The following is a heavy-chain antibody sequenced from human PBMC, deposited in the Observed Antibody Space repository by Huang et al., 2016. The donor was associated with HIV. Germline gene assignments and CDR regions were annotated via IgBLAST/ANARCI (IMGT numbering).Heavy chain of an antibody. CDR3: AKEFDILTGYYPSGSDY. D-gene: IGHD3-9*01. CDR2: ISYDGSFK. Sequence: QVQLVESGRGVVQPGRSLRLSCVASKFTFSDFAMHWVRQAPGKGLEWVAVISYDGSFKSHADSGKGRFTISRDKSKKIVYLQMNSLRPEDTAVYYCAKEFDILTGYYPSGSDYWGQGTLVTVSS. J-gene: IGHJ4*02. CDR1: KFTFSDFA. V-gene: IGHV3-30*18.